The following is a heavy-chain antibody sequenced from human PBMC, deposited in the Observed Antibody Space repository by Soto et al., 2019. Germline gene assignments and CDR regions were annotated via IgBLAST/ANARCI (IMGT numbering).Heavy chain of an antibody. J-gene: IGHJ4*02. V-gene: IGHV1-18*04. CDR3: ARLGTVRTYFDY. CDR1: GYIFSSYA. CDR2: NSAYTGDT. D-gene: IGHD4-17*01. Sequence: QVHLVQSGAEVKKPGASVKVSCKASGYIFSSYAVTWVRQAPGQGLEWMGWNSAYTGDTNYTQNLQDRVTMTTDTSTNTAYMELRYLRYDDTAVYYCARLGTVRTYFDYWGQGTLITVSS.